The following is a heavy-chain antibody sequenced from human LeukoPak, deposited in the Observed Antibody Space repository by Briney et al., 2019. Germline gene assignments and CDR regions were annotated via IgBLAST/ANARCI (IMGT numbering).Heavy chain of an antibody. CDR3: AKVGGITIFGGASITPNYYMDV. J-gene: IGHJ6*03. D-gene: IGHD3-3*01. V-gene: IGHV4-59*01. CDR2: VYYSGST. Sequence: TPSETLSLTCTVSDVSISTYYWSWVRQPPGKGLEWIGNVYYSGSTHYSPSLKSRITISIDRSKNHFSLRLSSVTAADTAVYYCAKVGGITIFGGASITPNYYMDVWGKGTTVIVSS. CDR1: DVSISTYY.